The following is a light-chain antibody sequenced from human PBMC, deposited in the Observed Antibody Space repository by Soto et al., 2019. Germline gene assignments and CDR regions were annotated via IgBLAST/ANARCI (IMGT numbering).Light chain of an antibody. CDR2: FND. Sequence: QPVLTQPPSASGTPGQRVTISSSGSSSNIGSNPVNWYQHLPGAAPQLLIYFNDQRPSGVPDRFSASKSGTSASLAISGLQSEDEADYYCAAWDDSLFVVFGGGTKVTVL. CDR1: SSNIGSNP. CDR3: AAWDDSLFVV. V-gene: IGLV1-44*01. J-gene: IGLJ2*01.